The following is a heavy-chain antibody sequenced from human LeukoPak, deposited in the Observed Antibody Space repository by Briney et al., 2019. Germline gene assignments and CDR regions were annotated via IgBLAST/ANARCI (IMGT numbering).Heavy chain of an antibody. J-gene: IGHJ4*02. D-gene: IGHD5-18*01. CDR2: IRYDGSNK. CDR1: GFTFSSYG. Sequence: GGSLRLSCAASGFTFSSYGMHWVRQAPGKGLEWVAFIRYDGSNKYYADSAKGRFTISRDNSKNTLYLQMNSLRAEDTAVYYCAKDDGYSYGRPFDYWGQGTLVTVSS. V-gene: IGHV3-30*02. CDR3: AKDDGYSYGRPFDY.